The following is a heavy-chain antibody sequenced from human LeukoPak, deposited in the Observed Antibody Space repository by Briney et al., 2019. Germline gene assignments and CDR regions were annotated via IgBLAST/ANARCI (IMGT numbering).Heavy chain of an antibody. CDR1: GYTFTSYG. V-gene: IGHV1-18*01. CDR3: ARVKDYGGNSVGFDY. CDR2: ISAYNGNT. D-gene: IGHD4-23*01. Sequence: GASVKVSCKASGYTFTSYGISWVRQAPGQGLEWMGWISAYNGNTNYAQKLQGRVTMTTDTSTSTAYMELRSLRSDDTAVYYCARVKDYGGNSVGFDYWGQGTLVTVSS. J-gene: IGHJ4*02.